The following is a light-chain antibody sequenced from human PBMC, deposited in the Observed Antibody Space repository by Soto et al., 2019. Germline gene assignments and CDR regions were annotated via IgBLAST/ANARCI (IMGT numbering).Light chain of an antibody. CDR3: ATWDDSLTGWV. J-gene: IGLJ3*02. V-gene: IGLV1-44*01. Sequence: QSVLTQPPSASGTPGQRVTISCSGSSSNIGGNIVIWYQQLPGTAPKLLIHTTDQRPSGVPDRFSGSKSGTSASLAISGLQSEDEADYYCATWDDSLTGWVFGGGTKLTVL. CDR2: TTD. CDR1: SSNIGGNI.